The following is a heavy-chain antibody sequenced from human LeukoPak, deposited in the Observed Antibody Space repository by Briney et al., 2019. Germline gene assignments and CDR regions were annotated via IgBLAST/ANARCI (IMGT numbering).Heavy chain of an antibody. CDR2: INSDGSST. CDR3: ARVVGCSSTSCFDY. Sequence: PGGSLRLSCAASGFTLRSYWMHWVRQAPGKGLVWVSRINSDGSSTSYADSVKGRFTISRDNAKNTLYLQMNSLRAEDTAVYYCARVVGCSSTSCFDYWAGEPWSPSPQ. CDR1: GFTLRSYW. J-gene: IGHJ4*02. D-gene: IGHD2-2*01. V-gene: IGHV3-74*01.